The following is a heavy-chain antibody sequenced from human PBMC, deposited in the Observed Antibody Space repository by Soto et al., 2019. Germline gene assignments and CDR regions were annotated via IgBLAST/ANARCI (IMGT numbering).Heavy chain of an antibody. CDR1: GGSISSYY. CDR2: IYYGGST. Sequence: PSETLSLTCTVSGGSISSYYWSWIRQPPGKGLEWIGYIYYGGSTNYNPSLKSRVTISVDTSKNQFSLKLSSVTAADTAVYYCAREPTYYYDSSGYYDYWGQGTLVTVSS. J-gene: IGHJ4*02. D-gene: IGHD3-22*01. CDR3: AREPTYYYDSSGYYDY. V-gene: IGHV4-59*01.